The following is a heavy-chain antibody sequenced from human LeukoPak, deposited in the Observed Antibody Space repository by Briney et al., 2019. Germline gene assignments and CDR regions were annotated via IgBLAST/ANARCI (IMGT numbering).Heavy chain of an antibody. CDR3: AKDDPYNWYYMDV. J-gene: IGHJ6*03. Sequence: GGSVRLSCAASGFTFSSYGMHWVRQAPGKGLEWVAFMRHDGSNKYYADSVRGRFTISRDNSKNTLYLQMNSMRAEDTAVYYCAKDDPYNWYYMDVWGKGTTFTVSS. CDR1: GFTFSSYG. V-gene: IGHV3-30*02. CDR2: MRHDGSNK. D-gene: IGHD1-20*01.